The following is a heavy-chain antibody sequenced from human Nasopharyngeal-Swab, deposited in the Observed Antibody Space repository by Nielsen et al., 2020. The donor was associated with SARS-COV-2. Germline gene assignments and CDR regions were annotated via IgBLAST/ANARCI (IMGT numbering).Heavy chain of an antibody. Sequence: ASVKVSCKASGYTLTSYGISWVRQAPGQGLEWMGWIGSYNGKTDNAQKFQGRVTVTTDTSTSTAYMELKSLRSDDTAVYYCARAQATTVATPAAGSFDIWGQGTMVTVSS. CDR1: GYTLTSYG. CDR3: ARAQATTVATPAAGSFDI. J-gene: IGHJ3*02. CDR2: IGSYNGKT. D-gene: IGHD4-23*01. V-gene: IGHV1-18*01.